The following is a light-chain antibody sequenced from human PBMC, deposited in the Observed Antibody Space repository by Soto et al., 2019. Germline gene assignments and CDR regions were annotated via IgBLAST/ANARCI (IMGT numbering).Light chain of an antibody. V-gene: IGLV2-14*01. Sequence: QSALTQPASVSGSPGQSITISCTGTGSDVGYYNYVSWYQHHPGKAPKDMIYEVSNRPSGVSNRFSGSKSGNTASLTISGLQAEDEADYYCTSFTATSTYVFGTGTKLTVL. J-gene: IGLJ1*01. CDR3: TSFTATSTYV. CDR2: EVS. CDR1: GSDVGYYNY.